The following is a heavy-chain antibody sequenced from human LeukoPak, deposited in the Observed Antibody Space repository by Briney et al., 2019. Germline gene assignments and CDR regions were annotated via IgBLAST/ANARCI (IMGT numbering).Heavy chain of an antibody. V-gene: IGHV3-48*03. D-gene: IGHD2-2*02. CDR3: AREADIVVVPAAVPYFDY. CDR1: GFTFSSYE. Sequence: PGGSLRLSCAASGFTFSSYEMNWVRQAPGKGLEWVSYISSSGSTIYYADSVKGRFTISRDNAKNSLYLQMNSLRAEDTAVYYCAREADIVVVPAAVPYFDYWGQGTLVTVSS. CDR2: ISSSGSTI. J-gene: IGHJ4*02.